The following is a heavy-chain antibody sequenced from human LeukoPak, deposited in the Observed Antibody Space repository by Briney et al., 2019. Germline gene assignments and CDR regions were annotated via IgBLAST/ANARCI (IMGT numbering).Heavy chain of an antibody. CDR1: GGSFSGYY. CDR2: INQSGST. Sequence: PSETLSLTCAVYGGSFSGYYCSWIRQPPGNGLGWIGEINQSGSTNYNPALKSGLTISVDTSKNQFSLKLSFVTAADTAVYFCARTMIGFFVWFEPWGQGTLVTVSS. CDR3: ARTMIGFFVWFEP. J-gene: IGHJ5*02. D-gene: IGHD3-22*01. V-gene: IGHV4-34*01.